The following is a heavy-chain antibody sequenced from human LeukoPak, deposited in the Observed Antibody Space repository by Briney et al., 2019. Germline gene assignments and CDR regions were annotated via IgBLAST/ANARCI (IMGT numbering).Heavy chain of an antibody. CDR3: ARGITNIAVGDY. CDR1: GFTVSNNY. V-gene: IGHV3-53*01. D-gene: IGHD2-15*01. CDR2: IYSSGTP. J-gene: IGHJ4*02. Sequence: GGSLRLSCAASGFTVSNNYMSWVRQAPGKGLEWVSIIYSSGTPYYADSVKGRFTISRDNSKNKLFLQMSSLRAEDTAVYYCARGITNIAVGDYWGQGALVTVSS.